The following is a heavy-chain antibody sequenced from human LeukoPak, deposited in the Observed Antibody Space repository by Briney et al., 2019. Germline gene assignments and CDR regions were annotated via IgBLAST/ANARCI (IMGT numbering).Heavy chain of an antibody. CDR2: IWYDGSNK. Sequence: GRSLRLSCAASGFTFSSYGMHWVRQAPGKGLEWVAVIWYDGSNKYYADSVKGRFTISRDNSKNTLYLQMNSLRAEDTAVYYCAREGYYDSSGYPRYYFDYWGQGTLVTVSS. CDR1: GFTFSSYG. J-gene: IGHJ4*02. CDR3: AREGYYDSSGYPRYYFDY. D-gene: IGHD3-22*01. V-gene: IGHV3-33*01.